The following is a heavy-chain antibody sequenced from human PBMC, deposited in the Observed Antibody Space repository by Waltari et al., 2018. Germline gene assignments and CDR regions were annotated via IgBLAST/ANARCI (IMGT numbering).Heavy chain of an antibody. CDR1: EISVSSNY. CDR2: IYSGGST. CDR3: ARGGGPRTLYSSSWYDFDY. V-gene: IGHV3-53*01. D-gene: IGHD6-13*01. J-gene: IGHJ4*02. Sequence: EVQLGESGGGLLQPGGSLRLSFAAYEISVSSNYMSRVRQAHGKGLEWVSVIYSGGSTYYADSVKGRFTISRDNSKNTLYLQMNSLRAEDTAVYYCARGGGPRTLYSSSWYDFDYWGQGTLVTVSS.